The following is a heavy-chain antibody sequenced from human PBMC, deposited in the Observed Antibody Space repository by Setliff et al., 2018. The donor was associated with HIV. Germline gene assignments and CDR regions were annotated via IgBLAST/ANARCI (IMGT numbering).Heavy chain of an antibody. Sequence: GGSLRLSCVASGFTFSSNWLSWVRQAPGKGLEWVANIKQDGSEKYYVDSVKGRFTVSRDNARNSLYLQMNSLRAEDTAVYYCATPRGFYSSSGWGQGTLVTVSS. CDR1: GFTFSSNW. CDR2: IKQDGSEK. CDR3: ATPRGFYSSSG. D-gene: IGHD6-13*01. V-gene: IGHV3-7*03. J-gene: IGHJ4*02.